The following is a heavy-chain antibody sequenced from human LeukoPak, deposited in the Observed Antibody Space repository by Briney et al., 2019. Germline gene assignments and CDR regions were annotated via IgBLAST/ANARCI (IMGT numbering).Heavy chain of an antibody. V-gene: IGHV3-21*01. J-gene: IGHJ4*02. CDR3: ARGLYSSGWYSGY. CDR1: GFTFSSYS. Sequence: GGSLRLSCAASGFTFSSYSMNWVRQAPGKGLEWVSSISSSSSYIYYADSAKGRFTISRDNAKNSLYLQMNSLRAEDTAVYYCARGLYSSGWYSGYWGQGTLVTVSS. D-gene: IGHD6-19*01. CDR2: ISSSSSYI.